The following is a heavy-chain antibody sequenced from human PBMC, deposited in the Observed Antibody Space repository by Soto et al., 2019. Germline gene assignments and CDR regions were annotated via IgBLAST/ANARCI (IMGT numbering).Heavy chain of an antibody. CDR2: TYYRSKWYN. D-gene: IGHD3-3*01. Sequence: SQTLSLTCAISGDSVSSNSAAWNWIRQSPSRGLEWLGRTYYRSKWYNDYAVSVKSRITINPDTSKNQFSLQLNSVTPEDTAVYYCARDLFYDFLSGYPIGNYYYGMDVWGQVTTVTVSS. CDR3: ARDLFYDFLSGYPIGNYYYGMDV. V-gene: IGHV6-1*01. J-gene: IGHJ6*02. CDR1: GDSVSSNSAA.